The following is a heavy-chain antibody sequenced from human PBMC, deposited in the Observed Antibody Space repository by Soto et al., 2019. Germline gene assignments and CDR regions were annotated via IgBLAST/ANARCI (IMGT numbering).Heavy chain of an antibody. CDR3: ARIGTPSTVTTFYYYYYMDV. D-gene: IGHD4-17*01. V-gene: IGHV4-34*01. Sequence: SETLSLTCAVYGGSFSGYYWIWIRQPPGKGLEWIGEINHSGSTNYNPSLKSRVTISVDTSKNQFSLKLSSVTAADTAVYYCARIGTPSTVTTFYYYYYMDVWGKGTTVTVSS. CDR1: GGSFSGYY. J-gene: IGHJ6*03. CDR2: INHSGST.